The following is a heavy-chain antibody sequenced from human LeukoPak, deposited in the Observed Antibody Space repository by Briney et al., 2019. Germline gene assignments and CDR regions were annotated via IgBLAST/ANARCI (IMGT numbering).Heavy chain of an antibody. CDR1: GITFGNNW. CDR2: IWYDGSNK. D-gene: IGHD5/OR15-5a*01. CDR3: ARDLSGGVYHFYYYYGMDV. J-gene: IGHJ6*04. V-gene: IGHV3-33*08. Sequence: GGSLRLSCAASGITFGNNWMHWVRQAPGKGLEWVAVIWYDGSNKYYADSVKGRFTISRDNSKNTLYLQMNSLRVEDTAVYYCARDLSGGVYHFYYYYGMDVWGKGTTVTVSS.